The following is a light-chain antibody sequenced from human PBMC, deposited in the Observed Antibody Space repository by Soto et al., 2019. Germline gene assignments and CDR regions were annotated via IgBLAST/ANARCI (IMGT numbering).Light chain of an antibody. Sequence: DIQMTQSPSTLSASVGGRVTITCRASQDINNWLAWYQQRPGKAPKLLMFDTSILERGVPSRFSGSGSGTEFPLTISSLQPDDFAAYYCQQYHPSSPTWTFGQGTKVEF. CDR3: QQYHPSSPTWT. CDR2: DTS. V-gene: IGKV1-5*01. J-gene: IGKJ1*01. CDR1: QDINNW.